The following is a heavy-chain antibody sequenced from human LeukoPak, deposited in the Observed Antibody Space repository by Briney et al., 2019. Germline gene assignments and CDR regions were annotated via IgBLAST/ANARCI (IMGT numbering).Heavy chain of an antibody. CDR1: GGSISSPSYS. Sequence: PSETLSLTCTVSGGSISSPSYSWGWIRRPPGKGLEWIGSCYYSDTTYYNPSFKSRVTISDDASKNQFSLKLSSVTAADTAVYYCARHTYWGYQVSWGQGSLVIVSS. CDR2: CYYSDTT. J-gene: IGHJ5*02. D-gene: IGHD2-8*02. CDR3: ARHTYWGYQVS. V-gene: IGHV4-39*01.